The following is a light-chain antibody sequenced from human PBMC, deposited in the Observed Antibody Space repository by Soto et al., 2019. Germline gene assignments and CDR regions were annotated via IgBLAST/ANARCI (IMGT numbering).Light chain of an antibody. CDR1: SSDVGGYNS. Sequence: QSVLTQPASVSGSPGLSIAISCSGTSSDVGGYNSVSWYQQYPGKAPKLIIHDVTNRPSGVSDRFSGSKSGNTASLTISGLQAEDEADYYCSSWTSSSSYVFGSGTQLTVL. CDR3: SSWTSSSSYV. CDR2: DVT. V-gene: IGLV2-14*01. J-gene: IGLJ7*01.